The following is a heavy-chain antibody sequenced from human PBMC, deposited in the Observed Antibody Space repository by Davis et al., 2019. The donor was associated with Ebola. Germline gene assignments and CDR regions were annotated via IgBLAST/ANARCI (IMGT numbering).Heavy chain of an antibody. J-gene: IGHJ4*02. CDR1: GFTFSGSA. V-gene: IGHV3-73*01. Sequence: GESLKISCAASGFTFSGSAMHWVRQASGKGMEWVGRIRSKANSYATAYAASVKGRFTISRDDSKNTAYLQMHSLNTEDTAVYYCTGSYGGFDYWGQGTLVTVSS. CDR2: IRSKANSYAT. CDR3: TGSYGGFDY. D-gene: IGHD4-23*01.